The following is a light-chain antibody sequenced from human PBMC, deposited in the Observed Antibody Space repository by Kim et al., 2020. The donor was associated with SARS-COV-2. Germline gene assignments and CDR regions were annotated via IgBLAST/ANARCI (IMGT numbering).Light chain of an antibody. J-gene: IGLJ1*01. CDR3: CSFAGTSTHLV. V-gene: IGLV2-11*01. CDR1: STDVGAYNY. CDR2: DVT. Sequence: QSALTQPRSVSGSPVQSVTISCTGTSTDVGAYNYVSWYQEHPGKAPKLIIYDVTKRPSGVPDRFSGSKSGNTASLTISGLQAEDEATYSCCSFAGTSTHLVFGTGTKVTVL.